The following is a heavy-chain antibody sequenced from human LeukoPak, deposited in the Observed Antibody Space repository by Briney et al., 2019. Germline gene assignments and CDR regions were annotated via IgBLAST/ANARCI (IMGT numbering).Heavy chain of an antibody. J-gene: IGHJ4*02. D-gene: IGHD5-12*01. CDR2: IRYDGSNK. CDR3: ASATKIDY. CDR1: GFTFSNYG. Sequence: SGGSLRLSCAASGFTFSNYGMHWVRQAPGKGLEWVAFIRYDGSNKYYADSVKGRFTISRDNAKNSLYLQMNSLRVEDTAVYYCASATKIDYWGQGTLVTVSS. V-gene: IGHV3-30*02.